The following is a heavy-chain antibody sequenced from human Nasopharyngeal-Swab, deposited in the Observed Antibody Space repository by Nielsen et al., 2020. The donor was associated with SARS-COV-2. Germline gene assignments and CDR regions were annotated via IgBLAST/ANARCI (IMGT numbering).Heavy chain of an antibody. Sequence: GGSLGLSCAASGFTFSCCAMTWVRQAPGKGLEWVSAVSGRGDSTYYADSVKGRFTISRDNSKNTVYLQMNSLRAEDTAVYYCAKARGGNWIDPWGQGTLVTVSS. J-gene: IGHJ5*01. CDR3: AKARGGNWIDP. CDR2: VSGRGDST. CDR1: GFTFSCCA. D-gene: IGHD3-16*01. V-gene: IGHV3-23*01.